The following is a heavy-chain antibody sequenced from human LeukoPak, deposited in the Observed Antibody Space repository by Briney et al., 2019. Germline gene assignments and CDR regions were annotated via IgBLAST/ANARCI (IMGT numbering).Heavy chain of an antibody. D-gene: IGHD3-10*01. Sequence: PSETLSLTCTVSGGSISSGDYYWSWIRQPPGKGLEWIGYIYYSGSTYYNPSLKSRVTISVDTSKNQFSLKLSSVTAADTAVYYCARGNYGSGDRYWFDPWGQGTLVTVSS. CDR2: IYYSGST. V-gene: IGHV4-30-4*01. CDR1: GGSISSGDYY. CDR3: ARGNYGSGDRYWFDP. J-gene: IGHJ5*02.